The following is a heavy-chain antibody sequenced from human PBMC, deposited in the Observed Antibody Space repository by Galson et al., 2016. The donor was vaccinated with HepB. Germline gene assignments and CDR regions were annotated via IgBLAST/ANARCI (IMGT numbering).Heavy chain of an antibody. J-gene: IGHJ3*02. CDR1: GCSIGNSY. Sequence: SETLSLTCTVSGCSIGNSYWSWIRQRLGKGRECIGYISYSGRTNYNPSLNRPLTISVDTSKNQFSLKLTSGTASDTAVYYCAIDSTGYYSVNAFDIWGQGTLVTVSS. V-gene: IGHV4-59*01. CDR3: AIDSTGYYSVNAFDI. D-gene: IGHD3-9*01. CDR2: ISYSGRT.